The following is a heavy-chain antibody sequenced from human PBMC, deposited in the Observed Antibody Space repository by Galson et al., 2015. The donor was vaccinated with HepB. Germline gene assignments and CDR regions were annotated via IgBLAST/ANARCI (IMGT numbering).Heavy chain of an antibody. CDR1: GFTFSDYS. CDR3: ARMTMMTNCDY. CDR2: ISSSSSYT. D-gene: IGHD2-8*01. V-gene: IGHV3-11*06. Sequence: SLRLSCAASGFTFSDYSMTWIRQAPGKGLEWVSYISSSSSYTNYADSVKGRFTISRDNAKNSLYLQMNSLRAEDTAVYYCARMTMMTNCDYWGQGTLVTVSS. J-gene: IGHJ4*02.